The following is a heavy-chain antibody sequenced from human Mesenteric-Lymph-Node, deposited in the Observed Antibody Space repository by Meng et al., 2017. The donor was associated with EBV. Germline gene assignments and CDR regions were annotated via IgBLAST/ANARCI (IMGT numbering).Heavy chain of an antibody. CDR3: ARCYYYDSSGNFDY. D-gene: IGHD3-22*01. CDR1: GGSISSSNW. CDR2: IYHSGST. J-gene: IGHJ4*02. V-gene: IGHV4-4*02. Sequence: QVHLSEPGPLLVQPSGSLSLTSAVSGGSISSSNWWSWVRQPPGKGLEWIGEIYHSGSTNYNPSLKSRVTISVDKSKNQFSLKLSSVTAADTAVYYCARCYYYDSSGNFDYWGQGTLVTVSS.